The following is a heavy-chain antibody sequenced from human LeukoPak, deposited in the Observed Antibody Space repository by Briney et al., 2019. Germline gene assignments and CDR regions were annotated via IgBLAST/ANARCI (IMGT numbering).Heavy chain of an antibody. CDR1: GGSFSGYY. V-gene: IGHV4-34*01. D-gene: IGHD5-18*01. J-gene: IGHJ4*02. CDR2: INHSGST. Sequence: PSETLSLTCAIYGGSFSGYYWSWIRQPPGKGLEWIGEINHSGSTNYNPSLKSRVTISVDTSKNQFSLNLSSVTAADTAVYYCAREGGYSYGDAPLHFDYWGQGTLVTVSS. CDR3: AREGGYSYGDAPLHFDY.